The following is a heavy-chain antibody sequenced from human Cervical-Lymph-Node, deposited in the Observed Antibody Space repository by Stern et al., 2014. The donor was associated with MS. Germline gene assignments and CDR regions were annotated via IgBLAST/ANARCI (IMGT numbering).Heavy chain of an antibody. CDR3: ARRGMDV. Sequence: VQLVQSGAEVKQPGESLTISCKGFGYSFDIYWIAWVRQRPGKGLEWMGIIYADDYDTGYSPSFQGQITFSVDKSISTAYLQWSSLKPSDTATYFCARRGMDVWGQGTSVTVSS. CDR2: IYADDYDT. J-gene: IGHJ6*02. V-gene: IGHV5-51*01. CDR1: GYSFDIYW.